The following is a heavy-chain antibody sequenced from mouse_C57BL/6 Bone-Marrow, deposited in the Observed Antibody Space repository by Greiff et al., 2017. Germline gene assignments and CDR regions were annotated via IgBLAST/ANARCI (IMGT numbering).Heavy chain of an antibody. CDR3: ARWGYYGLDY. CDR1: GYTFTSYW. V-gene: IGHV1-72*01. D-gene: IGHD2-1*01. J-gene: IGHJ2*01. Sequence: VQLQQPGAELVKPGASVKLSCKASGYTFTSYWMHWVKQRPGRGLEWIGWIGPNSGGTKYNEKFKSKATLTVDKPSSTAYMQRSGLTVEDSAVYYCARWGYYGLDYWGQGTTLTVSS. CDR2: IGPNSGGT.